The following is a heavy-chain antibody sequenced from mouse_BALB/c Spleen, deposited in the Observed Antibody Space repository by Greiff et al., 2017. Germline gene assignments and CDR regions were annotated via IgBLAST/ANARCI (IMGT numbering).Heavy chain of an antibody. D-gene: IGHD5-1*01. CDR3: ARYQSWFAY. CDR2: ILPGSGST. J-gene: IGHJ3*01. CDR1: GYTFSSYW. V-gene: IGHV1-9*01. Sequence: VQLQQSGAELMKPGASVKISCKATGYTFSSYWIEWVKQRPGHGLEWIGEILPGSGSTNYNEKFKGKATFTADTSSNTAYMQLSSLTSEDSAVYYCARYQSWFAYWGQGTLVTVSA.